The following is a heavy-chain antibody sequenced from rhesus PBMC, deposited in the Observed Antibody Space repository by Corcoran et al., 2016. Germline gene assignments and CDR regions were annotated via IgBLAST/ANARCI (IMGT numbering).Heavy chain of an antibody. J-gene: IGHJ4*01. CDR3: ARIWTGYSTDY. D-gene: IGHD3-3*01. V-gene: IGHV4-73*01. CDR2: IYGNSART. Sequence: QVQLQQWGEGLVKPSETLSLTCAVYGGSISGYYYWSWIRQPPGKGLEWIGYIYGNSARTNYNPSLKNRVTISKDTSKNQFSLKLSSVTAADTAVYYCARIWTGYSTDYWGQGVLVTVSS. CDR1: GGSISGYYY.